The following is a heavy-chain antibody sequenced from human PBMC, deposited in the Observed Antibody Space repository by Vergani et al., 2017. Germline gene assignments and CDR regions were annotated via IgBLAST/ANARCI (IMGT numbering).Heavy chain of an antibody. J-gene: IGHJ5*02. D-gene: IGHD5-24*01. V-gene: IGHV3-23*01. CDR3: AKDHLAIATMTPYQLDGFDP. CDR1: GFTFSSYA. Sequence: EVQLLESGGGLVQPGGSLRLSCAASGFTFSSYAMSWVRQAPGKGLEWVSAISGSGGSTYYADSVKGRFTISRDTSKNTLYLQMNSLRAEDTAVYYCAKDHLAIATMTPYQLDGFDPWGQGTLVTVSS. CDR2: ISGSGGST.